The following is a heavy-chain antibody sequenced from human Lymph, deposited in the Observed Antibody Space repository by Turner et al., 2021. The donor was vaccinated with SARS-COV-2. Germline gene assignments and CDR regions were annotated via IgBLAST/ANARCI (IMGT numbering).Heavy chain of an antibody. Sequence: QLQLQESGPGLVKPSETLSLTCAVPGGSISSRSYYWGWIRQPPGKGLEWIGSIQYSGNIYYNPSPKDRVTITVNTAKNQFSLQLSPVAAAEPALFYFAVPFLEYLPPTGFEPWGQGTLVTVSS. D-gene: IGHD3-3*01. J-gene: IGHJ5*02. CDR2: IQYSGNI. CDR1: GGSISSRSYY. V-gene: IGHV4-39*01. CDR3: AVPFLEYLPPTGFEP.